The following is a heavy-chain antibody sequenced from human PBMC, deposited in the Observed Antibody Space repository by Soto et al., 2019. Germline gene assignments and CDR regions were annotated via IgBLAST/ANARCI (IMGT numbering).Heavy chain of an antibody. Sequence: EVQLVESGGGLVLPGGSLRLSCVTSGLTFSNYWMHWVRQAPGKGLVWVSRISTDGSSTDYAGSVKGRFTISRDNAKNTRYLQMNSLRAEDTAVYYCARDTFGLHYWGQGTLVTVSS. CDR3: ARDTFGLHY. CDR1: GLTFSNYW. J-gene: IGHJ4*02. V-gene: IGHV3-74*01. D-gene: IGHD3-16*01. CDR2: ISTDGSST.